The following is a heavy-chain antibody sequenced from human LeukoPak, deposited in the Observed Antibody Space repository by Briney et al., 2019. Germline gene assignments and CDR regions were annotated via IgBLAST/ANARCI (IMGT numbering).Heavy chain of an antibody. J-gene: IGHJ4*02. D-gene: IGHD5-24*01. CDR1: GFIFSDYN. V-gene: IGHV3-48*04. CDR2: IDSSSSTI. CDR3: ARETPRRGETRDGYR. Sequence: GGSLRLSCEASGFIFSDYNMNWVRQAPGKGLEWLSFIDSSSSTIYYADSVKGRFTISRDNPKNLLFLQINSLRVEDTAVYYCARETPRRGETRDGYRWGQGTLVTVSS.